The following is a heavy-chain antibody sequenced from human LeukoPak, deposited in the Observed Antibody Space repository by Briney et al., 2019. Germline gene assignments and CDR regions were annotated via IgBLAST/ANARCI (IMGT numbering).Heavy chain of an antibody. CDR2: ISDSGGRT. D-gene: IGHD2-21*01. V-gene: IGHV3-23*01. J-gene: IGHJ4*02. CDR3: AKQGIVVRSFIIVGFHKEAYYFDY. Sequence: GGSLRLSCAVSGLTLSNYGMSWVRQAPGKGLEWVAGISDSGGRTNYADSVKGRLTISRDNPKNTTYLQMNSLRAEYTAVYFCAKQGIVVRSFIIVGFHKEAYYFDYWGQGALVTVSS. CDR1: GLTLSNYG.